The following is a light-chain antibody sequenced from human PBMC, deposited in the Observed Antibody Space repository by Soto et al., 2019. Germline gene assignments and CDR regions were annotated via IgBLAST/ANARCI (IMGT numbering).Light chain of an antibody. Sequence: QPVLTQPPSVSGAPGQRVTISCTGSSSNIGAGYEVHWYQQLPGTAPKLLIYGNNHRPSGVPDRFSGSKSATSASLAITGLQAEDEADYCQSYDSSLSALYVFGTGTQLTVL. J-gene: IGLJ1*01. CDR2: GNN. V-gene: IGLV1-40*01. CDR3: QSYDSSLSALYV. CDR1: SSNIGAGYE.